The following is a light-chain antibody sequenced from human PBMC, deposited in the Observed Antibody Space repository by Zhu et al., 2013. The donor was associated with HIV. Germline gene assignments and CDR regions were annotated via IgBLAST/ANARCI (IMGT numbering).Light chain of an antibody. V-gene: IGKV1-8*01. CDR3: QQYISYPWT. CDR1: QGISSY. Sequence: AIRMTQSPSSFSASKGDRVTITCRASQGISSYLAWYQQKPGKAPKLLIYAASTLQSGVPSRFSGSGSGTDFTLTISCLQSEDFATYYCQQYISYPWTFGQGTKVEIK. CDR2: AAS. J-gene: IGKJ1*01.